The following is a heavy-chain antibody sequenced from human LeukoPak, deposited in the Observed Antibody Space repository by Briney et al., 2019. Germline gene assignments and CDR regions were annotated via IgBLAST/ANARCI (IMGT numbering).Heavy chain of an antibody. CDR2: IYTSGST. CDR1: GGSLSSGSYY. CDR3: ARVYYDSSGYLILDY. J-gene: IGHJ4*02. Sequence: SETLSLTCTVSGGSLSSGSYYWSWTRQPAGKGLEWIGRIYTSGSTNYNPSLNSRVTISVDTSKNQFSLKLSSVTAADTAVYYCARVYYDSSGYLILDYWGQGTLVTVSS. D-gene: IGHD3-22*01. V-gene: IGHV4-61*02.